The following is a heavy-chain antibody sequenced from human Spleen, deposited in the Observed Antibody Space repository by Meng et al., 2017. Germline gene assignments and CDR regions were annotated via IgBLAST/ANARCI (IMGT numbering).Heavy chain of an antibody. Sequence: GESLKISCAASGFTVSSNYMNWVRQAPGKGLEWVSVIYSGGSTYYADSVKGRFTISRDTSKNTLYLQMNSLRAEDTAVYYCAKGRIVMTKDVFDIWGQGTMVTVSS. V-gene: IGHV3-53*05. D-gene: IGHD3-22*01. J-gene: IGHJ3*02. CDR2: IYSGGST. CDR1: GFTVSSNY. CDR3: AKGRIVMTKDVFDI.